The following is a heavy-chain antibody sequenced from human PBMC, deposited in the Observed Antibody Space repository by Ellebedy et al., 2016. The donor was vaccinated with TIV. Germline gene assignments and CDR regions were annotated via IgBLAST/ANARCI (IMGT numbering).Heavy chain of an antibody. J-gene: IGHJ6*02. CDR3: ARDGWGGGVGMDV. CDR2: INSDGSST. CDR1: GFTFSSYW. Sequence: GESLKISCAASGFTFSSYWMHWVRQAPGKGLVWVSRINSDGSSTSYADSVKGRFTISRDNAKNTLYLQMNSLRAEDTAVYYCARDGWGGGVGMDVWGQGTTVTVSS. V-gene: IGHV3-74*01. D-gene: IGHD2-8*02.